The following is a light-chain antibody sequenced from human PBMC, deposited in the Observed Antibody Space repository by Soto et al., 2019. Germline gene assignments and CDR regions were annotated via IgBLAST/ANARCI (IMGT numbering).Light chain of an antibody. CDR3: QQRSNWPT. CDR2: DAS. V-gene: IGKV3-11*01. CDR1: QSVSSY. J-gene: IGKJ1*01. Sequence: EIVLTQSPATLSLKPGERATLSCRASQSVSSYLAWYQQKPGQAPRLLIYDASNRATGIPARFSGSGSGTDFTLTISSLEPEDFAVYYCQQRSNWPTFGQGTKV.